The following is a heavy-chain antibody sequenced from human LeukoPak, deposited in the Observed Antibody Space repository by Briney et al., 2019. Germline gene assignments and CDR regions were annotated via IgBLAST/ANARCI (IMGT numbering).Heavy chain of an antibody. Sequence: SETLSLTCTVSGGSISSSSYYWGWIRQRPGKGLEWIGSIFYSGGTYYSPSLKSRVTMSVDTSKNQFSLNLISVTAADTAVYYCARHFYNSGSCYGYRLNWFDPWGQGTLATVSS. CDR3: ARHFYNSGSCYGYRLNWFDP. J-gene: IGHJ5*02. D-gene: IGHD3-10*01. V-gene: IGHV4-39*01. CDR2: IFYSGGT. CDR1: GGSISSSSYY.